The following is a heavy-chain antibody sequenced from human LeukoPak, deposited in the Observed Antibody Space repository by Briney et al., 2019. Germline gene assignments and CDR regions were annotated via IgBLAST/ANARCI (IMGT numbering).Heavy chain of an antibody. CDR3: ARDQYCGGDCYSDNWFDP. Sequence: PGGSLRLSCAASGFGVSSNDMSWVRQAPGKGLVWVSRINSDGSSTSYADSVKGRFTISRDNAKNTLYLQMNSLRAEDTAVYYCARDQYCGGDCYSDNWFDPWGQGTLVTVSS. V-gene: IGHV3-74*01. D-gene: IGHD2-21*02. J-gene: IGHJ5*02. CDR1: GFGVSSND. CDR2: INSDGSST.